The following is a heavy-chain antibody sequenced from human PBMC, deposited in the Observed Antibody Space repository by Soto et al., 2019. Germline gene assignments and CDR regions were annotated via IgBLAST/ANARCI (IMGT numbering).Heavy chain of an antibody. CDR3: ARDKGQQLVHQFDY. V-gene: IGHV1-69*01. D-gene: IGHD6-13*01. Sequence: QVQLVQSGAEVKKPGSSVKVSCKASGGTFSSYAISWVRQAPGQGLEWMGGIIPIFGTANYAQKFQGRVTITADESTSKAYMELSSLRSEDTAVYYCARDKGQQLVHQFDYWGQGTLVTVSS. J-gene: IGHJ4*02. CDR1: GGTFSSYA. CDR2: IIPIFGTA.